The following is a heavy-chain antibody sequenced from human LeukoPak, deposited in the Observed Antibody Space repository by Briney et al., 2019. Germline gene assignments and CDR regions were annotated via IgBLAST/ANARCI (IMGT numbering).Heavy chain of an antibody. CDR1: GGSISSGGYY. V-gene: IGHV4-31*03. CDR3: ARVTYYYDSSGYVDWFDP. D-gene: IGHD3-22*01. Sequence: SETLSLTCTVSGGSISSGGYYWSWIRQHPGKGLEWIGNIYYSGSTYYNPSLKSRVTISVDTSKNQFSLKLSSVTAADTAVYYCARVTYYYDSSGYVDWFDPWGQGTLVTVSS. CDR2: IYYSGST. J-gene: IGHJ5*02.